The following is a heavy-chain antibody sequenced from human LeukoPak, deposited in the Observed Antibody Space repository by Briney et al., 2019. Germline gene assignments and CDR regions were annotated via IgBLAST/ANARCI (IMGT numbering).Heavy chain of an antibody. CDR3: ARGIDYYDFWSGIDY. CDR2: INHSGST. CDR1: GGSFSGYY. Sequence: PSETLSLTCAVYGGSFSGYYWSWIRQPPGKGLERIGEINHSGSTNYNPSLKSRVTISVDTSKNQFSLKLSSVTAADTAVYYCARGIDYYDFWSGIDYRGQGTLVTVSS. D-gene: IGHD3-3*01. J-gene: IGHJ4*02. V-gene: IGHV4-34*01.